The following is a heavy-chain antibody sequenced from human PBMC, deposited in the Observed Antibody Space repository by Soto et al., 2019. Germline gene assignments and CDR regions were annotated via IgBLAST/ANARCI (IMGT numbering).Heavy chain of an antibody. CDR1: GGSISSGDYY. V-gene: IGHV4-30-4*01. CDR3: ARAWGCSGGSCPTPPWFDP. Sequence: QVQLHESGPGLVKPSQTLSLTCTVSGGSISSGDYYWSWIRQPPGKGLEWIGYIYYSGSTYYNPPLKSRVTISVDTSKNQFSLKLSSVTAADTAVYYCARAWGCSGGSCPTPPWFDPWGQGTLVTVSS. D-gene: IGHD2-15*01. CDR2: IYYSGST. J-gene: IGHJ5*02.